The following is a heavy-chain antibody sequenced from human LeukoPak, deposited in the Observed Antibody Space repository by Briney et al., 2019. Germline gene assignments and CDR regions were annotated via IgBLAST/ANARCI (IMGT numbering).Heavy chain of an antibody. CDR2: IGSSSSYI. J-gene: IGHJ6*03. V-gene: IGHV3-21*01. D-gene: IGHD6-13*01. CDR1: GFTFSSYS. Sequence: GGSLRLSCAASGFTFSSYSMNWVRQAPGKGLEWVSSIGSSSSYIYYADSVKGRFTISRDNAKNSLYLQMNSLRAEDTAVYYCAREAGRDYYMDVWGKGTTVTVSS. CDR3: AREAGRDYYMDV.